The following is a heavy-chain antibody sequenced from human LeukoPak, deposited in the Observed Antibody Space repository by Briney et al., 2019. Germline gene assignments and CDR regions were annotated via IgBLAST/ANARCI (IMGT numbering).Heavy chain of an antibody. V-gene: IGHV3-13*01. J-gene: IGHJ4*02. CDR2: IGTAGDT. CDR1: GFTFSNYD. D-gene: IGHD2-15*01. Sequence: GGSLRLSCAASGFTFSNYDMHWVRQATGKGLEWVSAIGTAGDTYYPGSVKGRFTISRENAKNSLYLQMNSLRAGDTAVYYCARGECSGGSCYYFDYWGQGTLVTVSS. CDR3: ARGECSGGSCYYFDY.